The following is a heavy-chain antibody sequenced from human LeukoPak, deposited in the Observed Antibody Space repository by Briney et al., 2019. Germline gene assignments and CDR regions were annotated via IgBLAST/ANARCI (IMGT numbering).Heavy chain of an antibody. J-gene: IGHJ4*02. D-gene: IGHD3-3*01. Sequence: GGSLRLSCAASGFTFSSYGMHWVRQAPGKGLEWVAVISYDGSNKYYADSVKGRFTISRDNSKNTLYLQMNSLRAEDTAVYYCAEERLRFLEWLFDYWGQGTLVTVSS. CDR2: ISYDGSNK. CDR3: AEERLRFLEWLFDY. CDR1: GFTFSSYG. V-gene: IGHV3-30*18.